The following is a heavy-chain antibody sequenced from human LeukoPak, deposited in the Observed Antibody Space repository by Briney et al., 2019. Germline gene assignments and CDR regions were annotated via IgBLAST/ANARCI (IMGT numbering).Heavy chain of an antibody. V-gene: IGHV4-38-2*01. D-gene: IGHD2-2*01. J-gene: IGHJ3*02. Sequence: PSETLSLTCAVSGYSISSGYYWGWIRQLPGKGLEWIGSIYHSGSTYYNPSLKSRVTISVDTSKNQFSLKLSSVTAADTAVYYCARQPIVVVPAAIEHAFDIWGQGTMVTVSS. CDR2: IYHSGST. CDR1: GYSISSGYY. CDR3: ARQPIVVVPAAIEHAFDI.